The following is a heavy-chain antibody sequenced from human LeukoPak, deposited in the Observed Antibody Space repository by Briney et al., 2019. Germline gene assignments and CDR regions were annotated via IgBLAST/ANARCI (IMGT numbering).Heavy chain of an antibody. D-gene: IGHD5-12*01. CDR2: ISWNSGSI. V-gene: IGHV3-9*01. Sequence: PGRSLRLSCAASGFTFDDYAMHWVRQAPGKGLEWVSGISWNSGSIGYADSVKGRFTISRDNAKNSLYLQMNSLRAEDTALYYCAKDSGYSGYESRGGFDYWGQEPWSPSPQ. CDR3: AKDSGYSGYESRGGFDY. J-gene: IGHJ4*01. CDR1: GFTFDDYA.